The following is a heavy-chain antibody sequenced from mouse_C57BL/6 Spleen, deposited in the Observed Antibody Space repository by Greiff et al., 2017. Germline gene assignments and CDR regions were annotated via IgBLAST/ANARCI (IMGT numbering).Heavy chain of an antibody. V-gene: IGHV1-82*01. CDR2: IYPGDGDT. CDR1: GYAFSSSW. CDR3: GDNYGSNFAY. J-gene: IGHJ3*01. Sequence: VKLVESGPELVKPGASVKISCKASGYAFSSSWMNWVKQRPGKGLELIGRIYPGDGDTNYNGKFKGKATLTADNSSRTAYMQLSSLTSEDSAVSYCGDNYGSNFAYWGQGTLLTVSA. D-gene: IGHD1-1*01.